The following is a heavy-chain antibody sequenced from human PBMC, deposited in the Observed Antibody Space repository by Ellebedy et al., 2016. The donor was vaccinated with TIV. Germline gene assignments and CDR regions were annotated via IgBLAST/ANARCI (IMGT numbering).Heavy chain of an antibody. CDR1: GGTFSFYA. J-gene: IGHJ4*02. CDR3: ARAYYYDSIAYYFDS. D-gene: IGHD3-22*01. V-gene: IGHV1-2*06. CDR2: INPTSGDT. Sequence: ASVKVSCKASGGTFSFYAINWVRQAPGQGLEWMGRINPTSGDTNYAQKFLGRVTMTRDTSISTAYMELSRLKSDDTAIYYCARAYYYDSIAYYFDSWGQGTLVTVSS.